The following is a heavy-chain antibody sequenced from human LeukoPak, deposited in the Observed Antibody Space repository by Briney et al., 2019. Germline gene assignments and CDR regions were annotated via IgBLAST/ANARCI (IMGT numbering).Heavy chain of an antibody. J-gene: IGHJ3*02. CDR2: IQQDGTDK. V-gene: IGHV3-7*01. CDR3: AREMVATSFAFDI. Sequence: GGSLRLSCAASGFTFSSFWMSWVRQAPGKGLEWVSNIQQDGTDKYYVDSVKGRFTISRDNAKNSLYLQMNSLRAEDTAVYYCAREMVATSFAFDIWGQGTMVTVSS. CDR1: GFTFSSFW. D-gene: IGHD5-12*01.